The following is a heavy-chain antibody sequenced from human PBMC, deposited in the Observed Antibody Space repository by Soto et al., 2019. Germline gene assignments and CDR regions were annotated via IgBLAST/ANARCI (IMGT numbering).Heavy chain of an antibody. Sequence: ASVKVSCKASGYTFTGYYMHWVRQAPGQGLEWMGWISAYNGNTNYAQKLQGRVTMTTDTSTSTAYMELRSLRSDDTAVYYCARDSLHLGELSLTWGQGTLVTVSS. CDR3: ARDSLHLGELSLT. D-gene: IGHD3-16*02. V-gene: IGHV1-18*04. CDR2: ISAYNGNT. CDR1: GYTFTGYY. J-gene: IGHJ4*02.